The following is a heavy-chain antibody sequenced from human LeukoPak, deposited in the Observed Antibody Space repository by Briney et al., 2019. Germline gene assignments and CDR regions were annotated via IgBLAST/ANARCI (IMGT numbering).Heavy chain of an antibody. J-gene: IGHJ4*02. CDR1: GFTVSKNY. CDR3: AKVMNMIVVASIDS. V-gene: IGHV3-53*01. D-gene: IGHD3-22*01. CDR2: IYSGGST. Sequence: GGSLKLSCAASGFTVSKNYMSWVRQAPGKGLEWVSVIYSGGSTYYADSVKGRFSISRDNSKNTLYLHMDSLRAEDTAVYYCAKVMNMIVVASIDSWGQGILVTVSS.